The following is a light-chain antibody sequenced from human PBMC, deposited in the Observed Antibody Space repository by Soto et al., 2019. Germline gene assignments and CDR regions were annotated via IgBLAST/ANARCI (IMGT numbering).Light chain of an antibody. J-gene: IGKJ3*01. CDR2: NAS. Sequence: EIGMTQSPSILSLSPGETATLSCRASQSVTTKLSWYQQRPGQTPRLLIYNASSRATAVPARFSGGGSVTEFSLTISSLQSDDFGVYYCHQYNTWPPRFTFGPGTTVDIK. CDR3: HQYNTWPPRFT. V-gene: IGKV3-15*01. CDR1: QSVTTK.